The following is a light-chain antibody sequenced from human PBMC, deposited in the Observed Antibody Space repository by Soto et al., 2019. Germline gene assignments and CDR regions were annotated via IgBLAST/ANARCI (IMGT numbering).Light chain of an antibody. CDR3: QQYNNWPKT. CDR2: GAS. J-gene: IGKJ1*01. Sequence: EIVLTQSPGTLSLSPGERATLSCRASQGVSSNLAWYQQKPGQGPRLLIYGASTRATGIPTRFSGGGSGTEFTLTISSLQSEDFVIYYCQQYNNWPKTFGQGTKVDIK. V-gene: IGKV3-15*01. CDR1: QGVSSN.